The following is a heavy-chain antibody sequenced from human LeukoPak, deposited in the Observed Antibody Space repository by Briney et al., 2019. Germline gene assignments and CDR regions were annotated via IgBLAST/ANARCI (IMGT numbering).Heavy chain of an antibody. J-gene: IGHJ6*03. D-gene: IGHD6-6*01. CDR2: INPSGGST. CDR3: ARERAARPNYYYYMDV. CDR1: GYTFTSYY. Sequence: GASVKVSWKASGYTFTSYYMHWVRQAPGQGLEWMGIINPSGGSTSYAQKFQGRVTMTRDMSTSTVYMELSSLRSEDTAVYYCARERAARPNYYYYMDVWGKGTTVTVSS. V-gene: IGHV1-46*01.